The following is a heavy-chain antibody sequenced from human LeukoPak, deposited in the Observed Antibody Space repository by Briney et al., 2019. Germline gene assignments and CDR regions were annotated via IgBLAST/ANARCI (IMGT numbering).Heavy chain of an antibody. CDR1: GFAFDDYA. J-gene: IGHJ4*02. Sequence: GGSLRLSCAASGFAFDDYAMHWVRQAPGKGLEWVSLITWDGGSTYYADSVKGRFTISRDNSKNSLYLQMNSLRADDTSLYYCAKDMAAYYYASGNIDYWGQGTLVTVSS. CDR2: ITWDGGST. D-gene: IGHD3-10*01. V-gene: IGHV3-43D*03. CDR3: AKDMAAYYYASGNIDY.